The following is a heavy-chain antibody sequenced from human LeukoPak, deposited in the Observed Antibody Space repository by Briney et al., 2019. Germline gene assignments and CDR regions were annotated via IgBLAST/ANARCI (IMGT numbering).Heavy chain of an antibody. CDR1: GVTVSSNY. J-gene: IGHJ3*02. V-gene: IGHV3-23*01. Sequence: PGGSLRLSCAASGVTVSSNYMSWVRQAPGKWLEWVSAISGSGGSTYYADSVKGRFTISRDNSKNTLYLQMNSLRAEDTAVYYCAKEPDAFDIWGQGTMVTVSS. CDR3: AKEPDAFDI. CDR2: ISGSGGST.